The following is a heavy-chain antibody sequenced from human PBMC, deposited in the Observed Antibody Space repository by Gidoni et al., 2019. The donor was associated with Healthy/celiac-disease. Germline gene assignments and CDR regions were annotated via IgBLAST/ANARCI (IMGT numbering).Heavy chain of an antibody. CDR1: GFTFSSYS. CDR2: ISSSSSYI. Sequence: EVQLVESGGGLVKPGGSLRLCCAASGFTFSSYSMNWVRQATGKGLEWVSSISSSSSYIYYADSVKGRFTISRDNAKNSLYLQMNSLRAEDTAVYYCARAETRATDPSGMDVWGQGTTVTVSS. J-gene: IGHJ6*02. D-gene: IGHD4-4*01. CDR3: ARAETRATDPSGMDV. V-gene: IGHV3-21*01.